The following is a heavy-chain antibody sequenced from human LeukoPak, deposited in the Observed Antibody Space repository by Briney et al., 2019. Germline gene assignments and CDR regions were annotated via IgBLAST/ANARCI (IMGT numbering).Heavy chain of an antibody. J-gene: IGHJ5*02. V-gene: IGHV4-59*08. CDR1: GDSISSYY. D-gene: IGHD2-2*01. CDR2: IFYSGDT. CDR3: ARQGYCSGNTCYALFDP. Sequence: PSETLSLTCTVSGDSISSYYWSWIRQPPGKGLEWIEYIFYSGDTHYIPSLKSRATMSLDTSKNQLSLKLVSVTAADTAVYYCARQGYCSGNTCYALFDPWGQGTLVIVSS.